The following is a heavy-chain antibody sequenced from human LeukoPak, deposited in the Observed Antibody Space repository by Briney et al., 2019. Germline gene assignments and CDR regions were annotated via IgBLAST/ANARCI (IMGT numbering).Heavy chain of an antibody. CDR1: GNYW. J-gene: IGHJ4*02. V-gene: IGHV3-74*01. Sequence: PGGSLRLSYAVSGNYWIHLVRQAPGKGLVWVSHINSDGSWTSYADSVKGRFTISKDNAKNTVYLQMNSLRAEDTAVYYCVSFYETYWGRGTLVTVSS. CDR3: VSFYETY. D-gene: IGHD2/OR15-2a*01. CDR2: INSDGSWT.